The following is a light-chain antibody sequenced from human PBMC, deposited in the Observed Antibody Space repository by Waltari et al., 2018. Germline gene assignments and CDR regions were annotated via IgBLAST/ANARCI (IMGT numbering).Light chain of an antibody. Sequence: YRERPSRAPGVVIYGKNNRTAGIPDRFSGASSGNTASLTITGAQAEYEADYYCNSRDSSGNPVVFGGGTKLTVL. V-gene: IGLV3-19*01. CDR3: NSRDSSGNPVV. J-gene: IGLJ2*01. CDR2: GKN.